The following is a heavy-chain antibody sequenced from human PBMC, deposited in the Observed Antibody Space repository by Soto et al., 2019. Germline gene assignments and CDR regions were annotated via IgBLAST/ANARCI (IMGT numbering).Heavy chain of an antibody. CDR3: ARDRLLVVPAATHYYYYYGMDV. CDR2: INPNSGGT. J-gene: IGHJ6*02. D-gene: IGHD2-2*01. Sequence: ASVKVSCKASGYTFTGYYMHWVRQAPGQGLEWMGWINPNSGGTNYAQKFQGWVTMTRDTSISTAYMELSRLRSDDTAVYYCARDRLLVVPAATHYYYYYGMDVWGQGTTVTVSS. CDR1: GYTFTGYY. V-gene: IGHV1-2*04.